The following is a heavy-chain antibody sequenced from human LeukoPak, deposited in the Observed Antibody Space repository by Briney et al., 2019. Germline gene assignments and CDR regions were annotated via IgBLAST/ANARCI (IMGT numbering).Heavy chain of an antibody. Sequence: PSETLSLTCTVSGGSISSYYWSWIRQPPGKGLEWIGRIYTSGSTNYNPSLKSRVTMSVDTSKKQFSLKLSSVTAADTAVYYCARVRGSSGSYEYYHYMDVWGKGTTVTISS. CDR3: ARVRGSSGSYEYYHYMDV. J-gene: IGHJ6*03. CDR2: IYTSGST. D-gene: IGHD1-26*01. V-gene: IGHV4-4*07. CDR1: GGSISSYY.